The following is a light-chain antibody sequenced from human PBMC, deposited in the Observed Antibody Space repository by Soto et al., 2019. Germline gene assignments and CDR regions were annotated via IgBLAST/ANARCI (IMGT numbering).Light chain of an antibody. CDR1: QSISSW. Sequence: DLQMTQSPSTLSASVGDRVTITCRASQSISSWLAWYQQKPGKALKLLIYKASSLESGVPSRFSGSGSGTEFTLTISSLQPDDFATYYCQQYNSYSLTFGGGTKVEIK. CDR2: KAS. CDR3: QQYNSYSLT. V-gene: IGKV1-5*03. J-gene: IGKJ4*01.